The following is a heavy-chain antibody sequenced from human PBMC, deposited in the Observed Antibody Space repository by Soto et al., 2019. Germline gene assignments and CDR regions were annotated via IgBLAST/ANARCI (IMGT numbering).Heavy chain of an antibody. CDR1: GRTFSSYA. CDR3: ARDNPTETPNFYYYDYGMDA. V-gene: IGHV1-69*01. D-gene: IGHD4-4*01. J-gene: IGHJ6*02. CDR2: IIPIFGTT. Sequence: QVQLVQSGAEVKKPGSSVKVSCKASGRTFSSYAINWVRQAPGQGLEWMGGIIPIFGTTNYAQKFQGRVTITADEATGTAYMELSSLRSDDTAIYYCARDNPTETPNFYYYDYGMDAWGQGTTVTVSS.